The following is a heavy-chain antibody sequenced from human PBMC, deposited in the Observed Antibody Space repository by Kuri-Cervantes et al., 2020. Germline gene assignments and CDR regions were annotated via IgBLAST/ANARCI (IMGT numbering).Heavy chain of an antibody. V-gene: IGHV3-11*04. J-gene: IGHJ3*02. CDR2: ISSSGSTL. D-gene: IGHD1-26*01. CDR1: GFIFTDYY. Sequence: GGSLRLSCAASGFIFTDYYMSCIRQAPGKGLEWVSHISSSGSTLYYADSVKGRFTISRDNAKSSLYLQMNSLRAEDTAVYYCARGGEWELLAAFDIWGQGTMVTVSS. CDR3: ARGGEWELLAAFDI.